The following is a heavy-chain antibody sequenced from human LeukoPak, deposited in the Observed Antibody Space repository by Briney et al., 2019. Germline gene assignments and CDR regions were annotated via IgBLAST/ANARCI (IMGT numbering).Heavy chain of an antibody. CDR3: VANGWYCLEY. V-gene: IGHV4-39*07. D-gene: IGHD6-19*01. CDR2: GDYSGGT. J-gene: IGHJ4*02. Sequence: SETLSLTCTVSGDSFTSVTDYWAWIRQPPGKGLEWIASGDYSGGTYYNPSLESRVAISADMSKNQISLKLTSVTGADTAVYYCVANGWYCLEYWGRGALVTVSS. CDR1: GDSFTSVTDY.